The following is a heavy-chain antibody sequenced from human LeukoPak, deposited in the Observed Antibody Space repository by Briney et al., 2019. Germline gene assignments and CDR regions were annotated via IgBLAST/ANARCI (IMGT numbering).Heavy chain of an antibody. D-gene: IGHD3-22*01. CDR1: GGSISSYY. Sequence: SSETLSLTCTVSGGSISSYYWSWIRQPPGKGLELIGYIYYSGSTNYNPSLKSRVTISVDKSKNQFSLKLSSVTAADTAVYYCARRAFSSGYYYFDYWGQGTLVTVSS. J-gene: IGHJ4*02. CDR3: ARRAFSSGYYYFDY. V-gene: IGHV4-59*08. CDR2: IYYSGST.